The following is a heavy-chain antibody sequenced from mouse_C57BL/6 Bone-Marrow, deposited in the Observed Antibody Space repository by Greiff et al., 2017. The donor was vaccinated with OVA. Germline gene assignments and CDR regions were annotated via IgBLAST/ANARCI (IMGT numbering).Heavy chain of an antibody. CDR2: IDPENGDT. Sequence: QSGAELVRPGASVKLSCTASGFNIKDDYMHWVKQRPEQGLEWIGWIDPENGDTEYASKFQGKATITADTSSNTAYLQLSSLTSEDTAVYYCTTDDYDSMDYWGQGTSVTVSS. D-gene: IGHD2-4*01. V-gene: IGHV14-4*01. CDR1: GFNIKDDY. CDR3: TTDDYDSMDY. J-gene: IGHJ4*01.